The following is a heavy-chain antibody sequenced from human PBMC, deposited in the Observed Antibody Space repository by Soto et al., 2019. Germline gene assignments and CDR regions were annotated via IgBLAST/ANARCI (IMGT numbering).Heavy chain of an antibody. CDR2: INPSGGST. Sequence: ASVKVSCKASGYTFTSYYMHWVRQAPGQGLEWMGIINPSGGSTSYAQKFQGRVTMTRDTSTSTVYMELSSLRSEDTAVYYCARANDIQFFYHYYGMDVWGQGTTVTVSS. CDR1: GYTFTSYY. J-gene: IGHJ6*02. CDR3: ARANDIQFFYHYYGMDV. D-gene: IGHD3-3*01. V-gene: IGHV1-46*01.